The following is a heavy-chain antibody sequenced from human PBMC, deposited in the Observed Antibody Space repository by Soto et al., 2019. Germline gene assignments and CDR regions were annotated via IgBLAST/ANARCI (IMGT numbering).Heavy chain of an antibody. CDR3: ASYSYGLHYFDY. D-gene: IGHD5-18*01. CDR2: IYSGGST. Sequence: EVQLVETGGGLIQPGGSLRLSCAASGFTVSSNYMSWVRQAPGKGLEWVSVIYSGGSTYYADSVKSGFTISRDNSKNTLYLQMTSLRAEDTAVYYCASYSYGLHYFDYWGQGTLVTVSS. CDR1: GFTVSSNY. J-gene: IGHJ4*02. V-gene: IGHV3-53*02.